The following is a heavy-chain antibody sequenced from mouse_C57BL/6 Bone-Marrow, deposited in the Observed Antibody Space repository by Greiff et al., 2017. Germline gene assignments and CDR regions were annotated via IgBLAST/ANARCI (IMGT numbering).Heavy chain of an antibody. CDR3: AMFYGSSYLFDF. V-gene: IGHV1-69*01. D-gene: IGHD1-1*01. Sequence: QVQLQQPGAELVMPGASVKLSCKASGYTFTSYWMHWVKQRPGPGLEWIGEIDPSDSYTNYTQKFKCKSTLTVDKSSSKAYMRLSSLASEDSAVYYCAMFYGSSYLFDFWGQGTTLTVSS. CDR1: GYTFTSYW. CDR2: IDPSDSYT. J-gene: IGHJ2*01.